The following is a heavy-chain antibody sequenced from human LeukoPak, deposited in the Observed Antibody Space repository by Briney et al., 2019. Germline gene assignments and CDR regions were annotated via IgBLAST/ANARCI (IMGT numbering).Heavy chain of an antibody. CDR3: ARGGVVRGVSDY. D-gene: IGHD3-10*01. Sequence: PGGSLRLSCAASGFTFSSYSMNWVRQAPGKGLEWVSSISSSSSYIYYADSVKGRFTISRDNAKNSLYLQMNSLRAEDTAVYYCARGGVVRGVSDYWGQGTLVTVSS. V-gene: IGHV3-21*01. CDR1: GFTFSSYS. J-gene: IGHJ4*02. CDR2: ISSSSSYI.